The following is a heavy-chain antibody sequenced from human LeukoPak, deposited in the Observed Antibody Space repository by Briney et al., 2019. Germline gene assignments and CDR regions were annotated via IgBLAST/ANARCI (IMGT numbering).Heavy chain of an antibody. V-gene: IGHV4-30-2*01. CDR3: ARGYSSSCPTD. D-gene: IGHD6-13*01. CDR1: GGSISSGGYS. CDR2: IYDSGST. J-gene: IGHJ4*02. Sequence: PSQTLSLTCAVSGGSISSGGYSWSWIRQPPGKGLEWIGYIYDSGSTYYNPSLRSRVTISVDRSKSHFSLKMNSVTAADTAVYYCARGYSSSCPTDWGQGTLVTVSS.